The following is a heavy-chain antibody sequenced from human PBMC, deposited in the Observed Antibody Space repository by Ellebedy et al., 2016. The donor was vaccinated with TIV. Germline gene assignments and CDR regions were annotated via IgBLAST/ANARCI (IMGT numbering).Heavy chain of an antibody. CDR3: AVPGIAAAGTIVPLFDY. CDR1: GFTFSSYW. CDR2: IKFDGSEK. J-gene: IGHJ4*02. V-gene: IGHV3-7*01. D-gene: IGHD6-13*01. Sequence: PGGSLRLSCAASGFTFSSYWMSWVRQAPGKGLEWVANIKFDGSEKYYVGSLKGRVTISRDNAKNSLYLQMNSLRAEDTAVYYCAVPGIAAAGTIVPLFDYWGQGTLVTVSS.